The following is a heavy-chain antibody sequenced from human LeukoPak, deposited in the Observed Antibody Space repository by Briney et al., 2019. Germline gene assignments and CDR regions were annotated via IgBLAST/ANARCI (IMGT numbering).Heavy chain of an antibody. D-gene: IGHD5-18*01. J-gene: IGHJ4*02. CDR1: GFTFSSYA. V-gene: IGHV3-23*01. CDR2: VSSSGGST. Sequence: GGSLRLSCAASGFTFSSYAMSWVRQAPGKGLEWVSAVSSSGGSTNYADYVKGQFTISRDNSKNTVYLHMNNLRAEDTAVYYCAKEGRKTGNTYGYEYDYWGQGTLVTVSS. CDR3: AKEGRKTGNTYGYEYDY.